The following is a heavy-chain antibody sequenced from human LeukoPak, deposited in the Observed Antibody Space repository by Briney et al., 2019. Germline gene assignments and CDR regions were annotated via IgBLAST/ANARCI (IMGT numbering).Heavy chain of an antibody. CDR1: GGSISSSSYY. Sequence: SETLSLTCTISGGSISSSSYYWGWIRQPPGKGLEWIGSIYYSGSTHYNPSLRSRVTIAEDTSQNQFSLKLSSVTAADTAVYYCASGSSRGNWFDPWGQGTLVTVSS. V-gene: IGHV4-39*07. J-gene: IGHJ5*02. D-gene: IGHD1-26*01. CDR3: ASGSSRGNWFDP. CDR2: IYYSGST.